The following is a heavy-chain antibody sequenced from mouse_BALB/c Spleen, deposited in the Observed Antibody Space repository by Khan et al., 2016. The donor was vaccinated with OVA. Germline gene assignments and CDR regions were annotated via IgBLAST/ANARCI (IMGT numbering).Heavy chain of an antibody. V-gene: IGHV2-6-7*01. CDR1: GFSLTGYG. D-gene: IGHD2-4*01. Sequence: VELVESGPGLVAPSQSLSITCTVSGFSLTGYGVNWVRQPPGKGQEWLGMIWGDGSTDYNSALKSRLSISKDNSKSQVFLKMNSLHTDDTARYYCAREIYYDYAYYYAMDYWGQGTSVTVSS. CDR2: IWGDGST. CDR3: AREIYYDYAYYYAMDY. J-gene: IGHJ4*01.